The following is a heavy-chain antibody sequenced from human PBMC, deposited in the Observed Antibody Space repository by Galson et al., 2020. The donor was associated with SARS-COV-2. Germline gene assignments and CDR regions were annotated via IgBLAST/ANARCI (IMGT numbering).Heavy chain of an antibody. Sequence: GESLKISCAASGFTFSSYWMSWVRQAPGKGLEWVANIKQDGSAKYYVDSVKGRFTISRDNAKNSLYLQMNSLRAEDTAVYYCARDWLVESSSWYDDYYYYMDVWGKGTTVTISS. CDR3: ARDWLVESSSWYDDYYYYMDV. CDR2: IKQDGSAK. V-gene: IGHV3-7*01. J-gene: IGHJ6*03. CDR1: GFTFSSYW. D-gene: IGHD6-13*01.